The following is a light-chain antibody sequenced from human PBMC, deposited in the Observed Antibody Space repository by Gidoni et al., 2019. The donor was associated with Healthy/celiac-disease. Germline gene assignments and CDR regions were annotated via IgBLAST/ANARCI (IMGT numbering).Light chain of an antibody. CDR2: YAS. CDR1: QSVSSY. V-gene: IGKV3-11*01. J-gene: IGKJ4*01. CDR3: QQRSNWPALT. Sequence: VLPQSQATLSLSPGERATLSCRACQSVSSYLAWYQQKPGQAPRLLIYYASNRATSIPARFSGSGSGKDFTLNISSLEPEDFAVYYCQQRSNWPALTFGGGTKVEIK.